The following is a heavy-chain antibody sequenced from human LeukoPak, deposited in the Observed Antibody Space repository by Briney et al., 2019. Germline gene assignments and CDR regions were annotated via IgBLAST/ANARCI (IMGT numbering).Heavy chain of an antibody. CDR2: IYTSGST. V-gene: IGHV4-61*02. D-gene: IGHD2-2*01. CDR1: GGSISSGSYY. Sequence: SETLSLTCTVSGGSISSGSYYWSCIRQPAGKGLECIGRIYTSGSTNYNPSLKSRVTISVDTSKNQFSLKLSSVTAADTAVYYCGGYCSSTSCYGAFDIWGQGTMVTVSS. J-gene: IGHJ3*02. CDR3: GGYCSSTSCYGAFDI.